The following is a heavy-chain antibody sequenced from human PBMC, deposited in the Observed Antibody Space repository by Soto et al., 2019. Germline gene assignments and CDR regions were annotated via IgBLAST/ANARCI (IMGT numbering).Heavy chain of an antibody. V-gene: IGHV3-74*01. CDR3: ARGGTDASGGSYFAY. D-gene: IGHD3-10*01. J-gene: IGHJ4*02. CDR1: GFTLSRHW. CDR2: ISGDGSNT. Sequence: EVRLVESGGGLVQPGGSLRLSCAASGFTLSRHWMHWVRQAPGKGLQWLSRISGDGSNTNNADSVKGRFTSSRDNPKNTQYPEMNSRRGQGTAVYFCARGGTDASGGSYFAYWGQRDLV.